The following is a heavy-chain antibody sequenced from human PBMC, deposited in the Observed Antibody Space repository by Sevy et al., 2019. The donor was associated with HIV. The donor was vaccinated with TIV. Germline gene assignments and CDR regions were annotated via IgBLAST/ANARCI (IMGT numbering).Heavy chain of an antibody. V-gene: IGHV3-30*14. Sequence: GGSLRLSCAASGFTFSSHAMHWVRQAPGKGLEWVALISYDGVIKYYAEAVKGRFTISRENSKNTLYLQMNSLRADDTAGYYCAREAGYSTGWSPGNYWGQGTLVTVSS. D-gene: IGHD6-19*01. CDR1: GFTFSSHA. CDR2: ISYDGVIK. J-gene: IGHJ4*02. CDR3: AREAGYSTGWSPGNY.